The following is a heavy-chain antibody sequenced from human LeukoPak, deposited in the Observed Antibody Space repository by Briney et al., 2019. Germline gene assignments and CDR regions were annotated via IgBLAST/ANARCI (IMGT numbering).Heavy chain of an antibody. CDR1: GGTFSSYA. V-gene: IGHV1-69*06. J-gene: IGHJ5*02. CDR2: IIPIFGTA. Sequence: SVKVSCKASGGTFSSYAISWVRQAPGQGLEWMGGIIPIFGTANYAQKFRGRVTITADKSTSTAYMELNSLRSEDTAVYYCARVLGFNDILTGYTYGWFDPWGQGTLVTVSS. D-gene: IGHD3-9*01. CDR3: ARVLGFNDILTGYTYGWFDP.